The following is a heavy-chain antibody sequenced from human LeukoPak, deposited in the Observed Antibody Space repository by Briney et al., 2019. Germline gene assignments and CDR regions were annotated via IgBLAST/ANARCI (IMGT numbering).Heavy chain of an antibody. CDR2: IIPIFGTA. D-gene: IGHD5-24*01. V-gene: IGHV1-69*01. CDR1: GGTFSNYT. J-gene: IGHJ3*02. Sequence: GASVKVSCKASGGTFSNYTISWVRQAPGQGLEWMGGIIPIFGTANYAQKFQGRVTITADESTSTAYMELSSLRSEDTAVYYCASSHKMATGEGAFDIWGQGTMVTVSS. CDR3: ASSHKMATGEGAFDI.